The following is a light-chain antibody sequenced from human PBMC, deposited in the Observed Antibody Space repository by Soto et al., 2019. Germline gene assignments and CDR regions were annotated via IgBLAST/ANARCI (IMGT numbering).Light chain of an antibody. CDR3: SSYTSKSSLI. Sequence: QSVLTQPPSVSGAPGQRLTISCTGSTSNIGAGYDVHWYQQFPGTAPKLLIYGNNNRPSGISFRFSGSKSGNTASLTISGLQAEDEADYYCSSYTSKSSLIFGGGTKVTVL. CDR2: GNN. CDR1: TSNIGAGYD. V-gene: IGLV1-40*01. J-gene: IGLJ2*01.